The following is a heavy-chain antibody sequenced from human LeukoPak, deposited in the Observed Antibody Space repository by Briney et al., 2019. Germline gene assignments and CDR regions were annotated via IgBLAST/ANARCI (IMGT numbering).Heavy chain of an antibody. Sequence: SETLSLTCAVYGGSFSGYYWSWIRQPPGKGLEWIGEINHSGSTDYNPSLKSRVTISVDTSKNQFSLKLSSVTAADTAVYYCARWLRSGDAFDIWGQGTMVTVSS. CDR1: GGSFSGYY. CDR3: ARWLRSGDAFDI. CDR2: INHSGST. D-gene: IGHD5-12*01. V-gene: IGHV4-34*01. J-gene: IGHJ3*02.